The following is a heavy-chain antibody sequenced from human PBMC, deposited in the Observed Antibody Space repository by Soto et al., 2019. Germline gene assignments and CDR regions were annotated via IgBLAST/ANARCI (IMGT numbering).Heavy chain of an antibody. J-gene: IGHJ4*02. CDR3: ARIIAVAGFDY. D-gene: IGHD6-19*01. Sequence: TGGPLRLSCAASGFTFSSYSMNWVPQAPGKGLEWVSSISSSSSYIYYADSVKGRFTISRDNAKNSLYLQMNSLRAEDTAVYYCARIIAVAGFDYWGQGTLVTVSS. CDR2: ISSSSSYI. CDR1: GFTFSSYS. V-gene: IGHV3-21*01.